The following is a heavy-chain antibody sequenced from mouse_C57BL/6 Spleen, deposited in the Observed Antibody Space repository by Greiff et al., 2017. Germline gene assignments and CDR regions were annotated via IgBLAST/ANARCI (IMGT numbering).Heavy chain of an antibody. J-gene: IGHJ3*01. V-gene: IGHV3-6*01. CDR2: ISYDGSN. D-gene: IGHD1-1*01. CDR1: GYSITSGYY. Sequence: VQLKESGPGLVKPSQSLSLTCSVTGYSITSGYYWNWIRQFPGNKLEWMGYISYDGSNNYNPSLKNRISITRDTSENQFFLKLNSVTTEDTATYYCAIHYYGSSYPFAYWGQGTLVTVSA. CDR3: AIHYYGSSYPFAY.